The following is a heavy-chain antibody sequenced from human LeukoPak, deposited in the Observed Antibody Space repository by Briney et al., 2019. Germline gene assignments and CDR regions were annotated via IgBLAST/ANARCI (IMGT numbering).Heavy chain of an antibody. V-gene: IGHV1-46*01. J-gene: IGHJ6*03. Sequence: GASVKVSCKASGYTFTSYYMHWVRQAPGQGLEWMGIINPSGGSTSYAQKFQGRVTMTRDTSISTASMELSRLRSDDTAVYYCARGITVHTAMIFYYYYYMDVWGKGTTVTVSS. CDR3: ARGITVHTAMIFYYYYYMDV. D-gene: IGHD5-18*01. CDR1: GYTFTSYY. CDR2: INPSGGST.